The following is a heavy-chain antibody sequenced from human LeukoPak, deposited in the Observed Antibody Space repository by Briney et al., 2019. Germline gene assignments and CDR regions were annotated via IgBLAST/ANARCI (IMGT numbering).Heavy chain of an antibody. J-gene: IGHJ4*02. V-gene: IGHV3-7*01. CDR1: GFTFSSYW. CDR3: ARVYYDFWSGYLGY. Sequence: PGGSLRLSCAASGFTFSSYWMSWVRQAPGKGLEWVANIKQDGSEKYYVDSVKGRFTISRDNAKNSLYLQMNSLRAEDTAVYYCARVYYDFWSGYLGYWGQGTLVTVSS. CDR2: IKQDGSEK. D-gene: IGHD3-3*01.